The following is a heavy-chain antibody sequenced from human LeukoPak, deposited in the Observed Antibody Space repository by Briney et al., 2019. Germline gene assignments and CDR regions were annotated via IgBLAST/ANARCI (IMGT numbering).Heavy chain of an antibody. CDR1: GFTFSSYA. V-gene: IGHV3-74*01. J-gene: IGHJ4*02. Sequence: GRSLRLSCAASGFTFSSYAMHWVRQAPGKGLVWVSRINSDGSSTSYADSVKGRFTISRDNAKNTLYLQMNSLRAEDTAVYHCATTGRGWFGSPTYWGQGTLVTVSS. D-gene: IGHD3-10*01. CDR2: INSDGSST. CDR3: ATTGRGWFGSPTY.